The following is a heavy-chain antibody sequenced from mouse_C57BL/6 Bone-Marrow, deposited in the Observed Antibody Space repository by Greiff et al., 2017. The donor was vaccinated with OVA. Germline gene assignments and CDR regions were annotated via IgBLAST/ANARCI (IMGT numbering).Heavy chain of an antibody. J-gene: IGHJ3*01. CDR3: AREGWLLGFAY. Sequence: VQLKESGGGLVKPGGSLKLSCAASGFTFSDYGMHWVRQAPEKGLEWVAYISSGSSTIYYADTVKGRFTISRDNAKNTLFLQMTSLRSEDTAMYYCAREGWLLGFAYWGQGTLVTVSA. CDR1: GFTFSDYG. CDR2: ISSGSSTI. V-gene: IGHV5-17*01. D-gene: IGHD2-3*01.